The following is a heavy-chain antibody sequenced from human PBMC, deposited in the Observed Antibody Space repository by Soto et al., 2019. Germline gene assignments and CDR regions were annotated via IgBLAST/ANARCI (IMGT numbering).Heavy chain of an antibody. D-gene: IGHD3-9*01. Sequence: GGSLRLSCAASGFSVTSNYMTWVRQAPGKWLECVSVIYAGGNTYYPDSVKGRFTISSDNSKNTLFLQMNNLRAEDTAVYYCARVTTFYDILTSSYALNYFDYWGQGXRVTVYS. CDR2: IYAGGNT. CDR1: GFSVTSNY. V-gene: IGHV3-53*01. J-gene: IGHJ4*02. CDR3: ARVTTFYDILTSSYALNYFDY.